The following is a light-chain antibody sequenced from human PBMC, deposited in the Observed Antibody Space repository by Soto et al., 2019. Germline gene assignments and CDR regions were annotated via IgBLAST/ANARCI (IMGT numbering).Light chain of an antibody. CDR1: SSDVGGYNY. V-gene: IGLV2-14*01. J-gene: IGLJ1*01. CDR2: DVS. CDR3: SSYTSSSTLYV. Sequence: QSLLTQPASVSGSPGQSITSSCTGTSSDVGGYNYVSWYQQHPGKAPKLMIYDVSNRPSGVSNRFSGSKSGNTASLTISGLQAEDEADYYCSSYTSSSTLYVFGTGTKATVL.